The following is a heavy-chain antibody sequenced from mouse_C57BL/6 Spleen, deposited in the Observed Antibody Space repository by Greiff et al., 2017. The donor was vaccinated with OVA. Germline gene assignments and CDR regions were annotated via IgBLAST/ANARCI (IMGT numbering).Heavy chain of an antibody. CDR2: IHPNSGST. CDR1: GYTFTSYW. CDR3: APFITTVEGYFDV. Sequence: QVQLKQPGAELVKPGASVKLSCKASGYTFTSYWMHWVKQRPGQGLEWIGMIHPNSGSTNYNEKFKSKATLTVDKSSSTAYMQLSSLTSEDSAVYYCAPFITTVEGYFDVWGTGTTVTVSS. D-gene: IGHD1-1*01. V-gene: IGHV1-64*01. J-gene: IGHJ1*03.